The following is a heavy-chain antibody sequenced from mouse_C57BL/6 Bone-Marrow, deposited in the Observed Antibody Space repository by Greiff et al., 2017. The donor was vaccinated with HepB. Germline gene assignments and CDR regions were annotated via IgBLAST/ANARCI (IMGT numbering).Heavy chain of an antibody. D-gene: IGHD2-3*01. V-gene: IGHV2-9-1*01. CDR2: IWTGGGT. Sequence: VQGVESGPGLVAPSQSLSITCTVSGFSLTSYAISWVRQPPGKGLEWLGVIWTGGGTNYNSALKSRLSISKDNSKSQVFLKMNSLQTDDTARYYCARRSMMVSYWYFDVWGTGTTVTVSS. CDR3: ARRSMMVSYWYFDV. CDR1: GFSLTSYA. J-gene: IGHJ1*03.